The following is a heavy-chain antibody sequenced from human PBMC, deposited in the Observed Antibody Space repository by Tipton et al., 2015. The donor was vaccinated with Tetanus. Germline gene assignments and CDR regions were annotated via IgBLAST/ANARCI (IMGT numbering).Heavy chain of an antibody. CDR3: AKVASGVVAAISYFDS. J-gene: IGHJ4*02. V-gene: IGHV3-23*01. D-gene: IGHD2-15*01. Sequence: SLRLSCAASGFTFSSHAMSWVRQAPGKGLEWVSGISGSGTSTYSADSVKGRFTISRDNSKNTLYLQMSSLRAEDTAVYYCAKVASGVVAAISYFDSWGQGTLVTVSS. CDR2: ISGSGTST. CDR1: GFTFSSHA.